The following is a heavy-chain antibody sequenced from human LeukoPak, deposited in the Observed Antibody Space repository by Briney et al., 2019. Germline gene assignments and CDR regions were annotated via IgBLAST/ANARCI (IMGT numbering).Heavy chain of an antibody. Sequence: PGGSLRLSCAASGFTFSSYGMHWVRQAPGKGLEWVAFIRYDGSNKYYADSVKGRFTISRDNSKNTLYLQMNSLRAEDTAVYYCARSDDSSDYSFNTFDYWGQGTLVTVSP. CDR1: GFTFSSYG. D-gene: IGHD3-22*01. CDR2: IRYDGSNK. V-gene: IGHV3-30*02. CDR3: ARSDDSSDYSFNTFDY. J-gene: IGHJ4*02.